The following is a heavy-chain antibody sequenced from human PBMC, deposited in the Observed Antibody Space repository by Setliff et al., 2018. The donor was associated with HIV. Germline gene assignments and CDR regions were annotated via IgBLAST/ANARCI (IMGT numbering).Heavy chain of an antibody. V-gene: IGHV3-74*01. CDR2: INSDGSST. D-gene: IGHD6-13*01. CDR1: GFTFSGYW. Sequence: GGSLRLSCAASGFTFSGYWMHWVRQAPGKGLVWVSRINSDGSSTTYADSEKGRFTISRDNAKNTLYLQMNSLRAEDTAVYYCARGGSNSWSPFDYWGQGTLVTVSS. J-gene: IGHJ4*02. CDR3: ARGGSNSWSPFDY.